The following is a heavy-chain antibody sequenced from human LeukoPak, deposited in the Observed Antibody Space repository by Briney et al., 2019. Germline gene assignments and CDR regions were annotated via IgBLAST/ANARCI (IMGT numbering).Heavy chain of an antibody. D-gene: IGHD3-10*02. V-gene: IGHV3-33*01. CDR1: GFTFSNYG. Sequence: GGSLRLSCAASGFTFSNYGMHWVRQAPGTGLEWVAVIRHNGNNKYYGDSVKGRFTISRDNSKNTLYLQMNSLRDEDTAVYYCARVFGSEWGDFDFWGQGTMVTVSS. CDR3: ARVFGSEWGDFDF. J-gene: IGHJ3*01. CDR2: IRHNGNNK.